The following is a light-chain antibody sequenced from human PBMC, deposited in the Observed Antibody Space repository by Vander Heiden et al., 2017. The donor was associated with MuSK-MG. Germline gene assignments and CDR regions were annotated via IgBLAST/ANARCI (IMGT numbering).Light chain of an antibody. V-gene: IGLV3-21*04. J-gene: IGLJ2*01. CDR1: NIGSNN. Sequence: SYVLTQPPSVSVAPGETATITCEGNNIGSNNVHWYQQNPGRAPVMVISKDYDRPSGIPERFSGSNSGNTATLSISGVEAGDEADYYCHVWDYSVDVVVFGAGTKLTVL. CDR3: HVWDYSVDVVV. CDR2: KDY.